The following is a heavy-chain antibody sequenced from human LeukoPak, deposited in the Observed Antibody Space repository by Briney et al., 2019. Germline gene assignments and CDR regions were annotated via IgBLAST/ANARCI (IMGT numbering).Heavy chain of an antibody. CDR3: AKGRQRWWTFVVHNI. D-gene: IGHD5-18*01. V-gene: IGHV3-33*06. CDR1: GFTFSSYG. CDR2: IWSDGSNK. Sequence: PGRSLTQTLAASGFTFSSYGLHWVRQAPGKGLEWVAVIWSDGSNKYHADSVKGRFTISRDNSRNTVYLQMNSLRPEDTAVYHCAKGRQRWWTFVVHNIWGQGIVVTVSS. J-gene: IGHJ3*02.